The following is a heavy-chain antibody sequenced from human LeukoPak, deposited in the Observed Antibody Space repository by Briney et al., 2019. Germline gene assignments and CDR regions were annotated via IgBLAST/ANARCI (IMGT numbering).Heavy chain of an antibody. V-gene: IGHV1-18*01. CDR1: GYTFTSYG. CDR2: ISAYNGNT. Sequence: ASVKVSCKASGYTFTSYGISWVRQAPGQGLEWMGWISAYNGNTNYAQKLQGRVTMTTDTSTSIAYMELRSLRSDDTAVYYCARDTQKYDSSGYYPRFDYWGQGTLVTVSS. CDR3: ARDTQKYDSSGYYPRFDY. J-gene: IGHJ4*02. D-gene: IGHD3-22*01.